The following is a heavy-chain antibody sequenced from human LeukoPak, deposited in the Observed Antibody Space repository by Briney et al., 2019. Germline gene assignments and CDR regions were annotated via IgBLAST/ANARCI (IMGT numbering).Heavy chain of an antibody. D-gene: IGHD2-21*01. J-gene: IGHJ5*02. Sequence: GGSLRLSCAASGFTFSSYAMSWVRQAPGKGLEWVSAISGSGITTYYADSVKGRFTISRDNSKNTLYLQMSSLRAEDTALYYCAKESEMLCGGWFDPWGQGTLVTVSS. CDR1: GFTFSSYA. V-gene: IGHV3-23*01. CDR3: AKESEMLCGGWFDP. CDR2: ISGSGITT.